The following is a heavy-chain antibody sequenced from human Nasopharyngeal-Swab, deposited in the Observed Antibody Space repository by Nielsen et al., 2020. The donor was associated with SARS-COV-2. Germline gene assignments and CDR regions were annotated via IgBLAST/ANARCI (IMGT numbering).Heavy chain of an antibody. V-gene: IGHV3-23*01. D-gene: IGHD6-13*01. J-gene: IGHJ5*01. CDR1: KFTFGSYA. CDR2: ITGGGDAR. CDR3: ARCGRSWTAVDTRWFDS. Sequence: GESLKISCAASKFTFGSYAMSWVRQAPGKGLEWVSTITGGGDARYYADSVRGRFTISRDTVNNILYLQMNNLRAEDTALYHGARCGRSWTAVDTRWFDSWGQGTLVTVSS.